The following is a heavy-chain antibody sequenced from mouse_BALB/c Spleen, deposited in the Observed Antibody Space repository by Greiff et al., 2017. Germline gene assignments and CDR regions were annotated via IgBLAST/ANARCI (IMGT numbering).Heavy chain of an antibody. CDR2: IDPENGNT. D-gene: IGHD1-2*01. J-gene: IGHJ3*01. CDR1: GFNIKDYY. Sequence: VQLQQSGAELVRPGALVKLSCKASGFNIKDYYMHWVKQRPEQGLEWIGWIDPENGNTIYDPKFQGKASITADTSSNTAYLQLSSLTSEDTAVYYCATATTATGAYWGRGTLVTVSA. V-gene: IGHV14-1*02. CDR3: ATATTATGAY.